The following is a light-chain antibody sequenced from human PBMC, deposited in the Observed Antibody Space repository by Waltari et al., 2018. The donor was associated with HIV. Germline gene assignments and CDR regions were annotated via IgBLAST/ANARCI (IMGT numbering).Light chain of an antibody. Sequence: QSVLPQPRSVSGSPGQPVTISCTGTSTDVGGYDSVSWYLQQPGKVPNLIIFKVNKRPSGVPDPFSCSKSGNTASLTMSGLQAEDEADYFYCSYAGTCTDVLFGGGTKLTVL. CDR1: STDVGGYDS. V-gene: IGLV2-11*01. CDR3: CSYAGTCTDVL. J-gene: IGLJ3*02. CDR2: KVN.